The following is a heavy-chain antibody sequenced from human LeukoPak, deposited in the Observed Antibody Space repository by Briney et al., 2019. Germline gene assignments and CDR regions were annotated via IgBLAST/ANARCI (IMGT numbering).Heavy chain of an antibody. CDR1: GYSFTSYW. Sequence: GESLKIYCKGSGYSFTSYWISWVRQMPGKGLEWMGRIDPSDSYTNYSPSFQGHVTISADKSISTAYLQWSSLKASDTAMYYCARKSNPDYDILTGYYSDPASDPWGQGTLVTVSS. CDR3: ARKSNPDYDILTGYYSDPASDP. J-gene: IGHJ5*02. D-gene: IGHD3-9*01. V-gene: IGHV5-10-1*01. CDR2: IDPSDSYT.